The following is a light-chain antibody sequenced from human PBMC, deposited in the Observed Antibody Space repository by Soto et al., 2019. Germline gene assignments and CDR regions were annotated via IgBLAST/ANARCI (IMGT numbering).Light chain of an antibody. V-gene: IGLV1-51*01. CDR3: GTLDSSLSVGV. CDR2: DDN. J-gene: IGLJ3*02. CDR1: SSNIGSNY. Sequence: QSALTQPPSVSAAPGQKVTISCSRSSSNIGSNYVSWYQQLPGTASKLPIYDDNKRPSGIPDRFSGSKSGTSATLGITGLQTGDESDYYCGTLDSSLSVGVFGGGTKLT.